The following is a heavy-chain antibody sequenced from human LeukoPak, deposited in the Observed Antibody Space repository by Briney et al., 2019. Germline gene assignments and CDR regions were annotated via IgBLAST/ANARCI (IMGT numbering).Heavy chain of an antibody. Sequence: GGSLRLSCAASGFTFSSYGLHWVRQAPGKGLEWVALISYDGSNEYYADSVRGRFTISRDNSKFTLYMQMNSLRAEDTAVYYCARDQEGFDYWGQGTMVTVSS. J-gene: IGHJ4*02. CDR1: GFTFSSYG. V-gene: IGHV3-30*03. CDR3: ARDQEGFDY. CDR2: ISYDGSNE.